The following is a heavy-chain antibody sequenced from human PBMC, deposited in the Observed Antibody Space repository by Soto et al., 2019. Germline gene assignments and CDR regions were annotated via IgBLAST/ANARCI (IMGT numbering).Heavy chain of an antibody. V-gene: IGHV4-61*01. CDR2: IYYSGST. CDR3: ARELLWFGELLSKNYGMDV. D-gene: IGHD3-10*01. Sequence: SETLSLTCTVSGGSVSSGSYYWSWIRQPPGKGLEWIGYIYYSGSTNYNPSLKSRVTISVDTSKNQFSLKLSSVTAADTAVYYCARELLWFGELLSKNYGMDVWGQGTTVTVSS. J-gene: IGHJ6*02. CDR1: GGSVSSGSYY.